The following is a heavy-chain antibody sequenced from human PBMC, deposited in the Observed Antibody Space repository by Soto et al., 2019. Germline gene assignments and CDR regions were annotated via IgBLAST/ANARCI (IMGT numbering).Heavy chain of an antibody. Sequence: PRGSPXLSCSASKFSFSQSGMTPPRQAPGKGLEWVANINQDGSEKYYVDSYVDSVKGRFTISRDNAKNSLYLQMNSLRAEDTAVYYWARGPAAAAGNFDYWGQGT. CDR1: KFSFSQSG. CDR3: ARGPAAAAGNFDY. J-gene: IGHJ4*02. CDR2: INQDGSEK. D-gene: IGHD6-13*01. V-gene: IGHV3-7*01.